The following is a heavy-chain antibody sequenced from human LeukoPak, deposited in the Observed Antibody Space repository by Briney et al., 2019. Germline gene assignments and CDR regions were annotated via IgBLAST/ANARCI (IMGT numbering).Heavy chain of an antibody. Sequence: ASVKVSCKASGYTFTSYYMNWVRQAPGQGLEWTGMINPSAGSTSYAQKFQGRVTMTRDTSTSTVYMELSSLKSEDTAVYYCARDNAAFTATTSGYWGQGTLVTVSS. J-gene: IGHJ4*02. V-gene: IGHV1-46*01. CDR2: INPSAGST. CDR1: GYTFTSYY. D-gene: IGHD4-11*01. CDR3: ARDNAAFTATTSGY.